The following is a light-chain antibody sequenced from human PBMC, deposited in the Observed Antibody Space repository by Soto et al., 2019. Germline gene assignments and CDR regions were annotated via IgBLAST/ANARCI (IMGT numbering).Light chain of an antibody. CDR3: QSYDSSLSGVV. V-gene: IGLV1-40*01. J-gene: IGLJ2*01. CDR1: SSNIGAGYD. Sequence: QSVLTQPPSVCGAPEQRVTISCTGSSSNIGAGYDVHWYQQLPGTAPKLLIYGNSNRPSGVPDRFSGSKSGTSASLAITGLQAEDEADYYCQSYDSSLSGVVFGGGTKLTVL. CDR2: GNS.